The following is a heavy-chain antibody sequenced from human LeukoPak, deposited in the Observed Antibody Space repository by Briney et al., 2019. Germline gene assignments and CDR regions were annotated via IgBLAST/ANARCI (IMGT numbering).Heavy chain of an antibody. D-gene: IGHD6-13*01. CDR2: ISSSSSTI. Sequence: GGSLRLSCAASGFTFSSYSMNWVRQAPGKGLEWVSYISSSSSTIYYADSVKGRFTISRDNSKNTLYLQMNSLRAEDTALYYCATERDSSIDYWGQGTLVTVSS. CDR1: GFTFSSYS. V-gene: IGHV3-48*01. CDR3: ATERDSSIDY. J-gene: IGHJ4*02.